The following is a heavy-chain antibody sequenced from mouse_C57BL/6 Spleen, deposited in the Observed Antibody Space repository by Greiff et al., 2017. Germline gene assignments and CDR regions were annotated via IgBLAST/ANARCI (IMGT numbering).Heavy chain of an antibody. CDR2: FHPYNDGT. V-gene: IGHV1-47*01. D-gene: IGHD1-1*01. Sequence: QVQLQLSGAELVNPVASVKMSCQASGYTFTTYPYEWMKPNHGKSLKCIGNFHPYNDGTKYNEKFKGKATLTVEKSSSTVYLELSRLTSYVTAVYYSERRGYYGSSYSAMDDWSQGTSVTGSS. CDR1: GYTFTTYP. J-gene: IGHJ4*01. CDR3: ERRGYYGSSYSAMDD.